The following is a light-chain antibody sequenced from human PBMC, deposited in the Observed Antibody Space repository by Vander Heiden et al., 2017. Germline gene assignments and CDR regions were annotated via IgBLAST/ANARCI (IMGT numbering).Light chain of an antibody. Sequence: VMTQPPATLSVSPGERATLSCRASQSVSSNLAWYQQKPGQAPRLLIYGASTRATGIPARFSGSGSGTEFTLTISSLQSEDFAVYYCQQYNNWPPLTFGGGTKVEIK. CDR3: QQYNNWPPLT. CDR2: GAS. J-gene: IGKJ4*01. CDR1: QSVSSN. V-gene: IGKV3-15*01.